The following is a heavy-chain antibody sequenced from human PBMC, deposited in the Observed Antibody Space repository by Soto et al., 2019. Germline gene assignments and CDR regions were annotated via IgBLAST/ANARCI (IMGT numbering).Heavy chain of an antibody. CDR3: ARGRILWWDIGFQH. V-gene: IGHV4-34*01. CDR2: INHSGST. D-gene: IGHD2-21*01. Sequence: PSETLSLTCAVYGGSFSGYYWSWIRQPPGKGLEWIGEINHSGSTNYNPSLKSRVTISVDTSKNQFSLKLSSVTAADTAVYYCARGRILWWDIGFQHWGQGTLVTVSS. CDR1: GGSFSGYY. J-gene: IGHJ1*01.